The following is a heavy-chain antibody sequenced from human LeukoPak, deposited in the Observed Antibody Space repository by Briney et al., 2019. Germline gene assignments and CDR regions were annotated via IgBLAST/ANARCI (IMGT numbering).Heavy chain of an antibody. CDR2: IYPGDSDT. V-gene: IGHV5-51*01. CDR3: ARAPTYYYDSSGYGLFDY. Sequence: GESLKISCQGSGYSFTSYWIGWVRQMPGKGLEWMGIIYPGDSDTRYSPSFQGQVTISADKSISTAYLQWSSLKASDTAMYYCARAPTYYYDSSGYGLFDYWGQGTLVTVSS. CDR1: GYSFTSYW. D-gene: IGHD3-22*01. J-gene: IGHJ4*02.